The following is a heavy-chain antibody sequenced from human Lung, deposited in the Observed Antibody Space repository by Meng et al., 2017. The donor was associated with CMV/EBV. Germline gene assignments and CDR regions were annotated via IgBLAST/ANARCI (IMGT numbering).Heavy chain of an antibody. CDR1: GFTFRASA. V-gene: IGHV3-73*01. CDR2: LRTNAKKYAT. CDR3: TKTNGAVFDL. D-gene: IGHD1-14*01. Sequence: GEXXTISCEASGFTFRASAVHWVRQAAGTGLEWVGRLRTNAKKYATAYTESVTGRLTFSREDSKNTAYLLMNSLKIEDTAVYCCTKTNGAVFDLWGRGTLVIVSS. J-gene: IGHJ2*01.